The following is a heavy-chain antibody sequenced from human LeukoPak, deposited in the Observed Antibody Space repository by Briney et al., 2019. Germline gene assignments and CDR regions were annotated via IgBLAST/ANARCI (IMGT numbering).Heavy chain of an antibody. J-gene: IGHJ4*02. V-gene: IGHV4-34*01. CDR2: INHSGST. CDR1: GGSFSGYY. Sequence: SETLSLTCAVYGGSFSGYYWSWIRQPPGKGLEWIGEINHSGSTNYNPSLKSRVTISVDTSKNQFSLKLSSVTAADTAVYYCARGEYSSSPDFDYWGQGTLVTVSS. CDR3: ARGEYSSSPDFDY. D-gene: IGHD6-6*01.